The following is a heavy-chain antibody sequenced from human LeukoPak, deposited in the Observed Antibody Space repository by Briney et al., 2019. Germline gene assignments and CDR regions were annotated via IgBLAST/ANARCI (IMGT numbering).Heavy chain of an antibody. CDR1: GFTFSNYA. Sequence: GGSLRLSCAASGFTFSNYAMSWVRQAPGKGLEWVSVISGNGANTDYADSVRGRFMIARDNSKNTVYYCAREPSGNFGQLVSSAEYFQHWGQGTRVTVSS. CDR2: ISGNGANT. CDR3: AEYFQH. D-gene: IGHD5/OR15-5a*01. J-gene: IGHJ1*01. V-gene: IGHV3-23*01.